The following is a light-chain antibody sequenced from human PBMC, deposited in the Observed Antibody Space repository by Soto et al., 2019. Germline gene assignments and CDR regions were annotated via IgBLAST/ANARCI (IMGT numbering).Light chain of an antibody. V-gene: IGKV3-15*01. CDR3: QQYNSWPPYT. Sequence: EIVMTQSPATLSVSPGERATLSCRASQSVRSNLAWYQQKPGQAPRLLIYGASTRATGIPARFSGSGSGTAFTLTISSLQSEDFAVYYCQQYNSWPPYTFSQGTKLEIK. J-gene: IGKJ2*01. CDR1: QSVRSN. CDR2: GAS.